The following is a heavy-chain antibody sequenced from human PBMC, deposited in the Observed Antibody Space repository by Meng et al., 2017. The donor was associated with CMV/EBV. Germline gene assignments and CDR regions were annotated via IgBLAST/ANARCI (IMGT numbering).Heavy chain of an antibody. CDR1: GGSIGSGDYT. CDR2: IYYSGST. Sequence: QVQLSGSGHGLVKPSQTLSHTRTVSGGSIGSGDYTWGCIRQPPGKGLEWIGYIYYSGSTYYSPSLKSRVTISVDTSKNQFSLKLSSVTAADTAVYYCARERITGTDTYYFDYWGQGTLVTVSS. CDR3: ARERITGTDTYYFDY. D-gene: IGHD1-7*01. J-gene: IGHJ4*02. V-gene: IGHV4-30-4*08.